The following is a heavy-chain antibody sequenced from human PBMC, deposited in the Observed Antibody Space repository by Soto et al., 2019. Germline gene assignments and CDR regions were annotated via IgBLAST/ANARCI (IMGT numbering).Heavy chain of an antibody. D-gene: IGHD2-15*01. CDR1: GGSISSYY. J-gene: IGHJ4*02. CDR3: TRRQGSYLDQ. Sequence: PSETLSLTCTVSGGSISSYYWSWIRQPPGKGLEWIGYISYSGSTNYNPSLNSRVTISVDTSKKQFSLKLTSVTTADTAVYYCTRRQGSYLDQWGQGTLVTVS. CDR2: ISYSGST. V-gene: IGHV4-59*01.